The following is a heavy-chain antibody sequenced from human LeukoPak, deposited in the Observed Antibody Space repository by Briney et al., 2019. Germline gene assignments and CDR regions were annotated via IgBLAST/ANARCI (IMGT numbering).Heavy chain of an antibody. CDR1: GFTFSSYA. Sequence: GGSLRLSCAASGFTFSSYAMSWVRQAPGKGLEWVSAISGSGGSTYYADSVKGRSTISRDNSKNTLYLQMNSLRAEDTAVYYCAKFLPTHIVVANYYFDYWGQGTLVTVSS. J-gene: IGHJ4*02. CDR2: ISGSGGST. D-gene: IGHD2-21*01. CDR3: AKFLPTHIVVANYYFDY. V-gene: IGHV3-23*01.